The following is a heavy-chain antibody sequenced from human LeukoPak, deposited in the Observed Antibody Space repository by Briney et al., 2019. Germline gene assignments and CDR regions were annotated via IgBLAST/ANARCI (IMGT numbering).Heavy chain of an antibody. CDR2: IYYTGRT. J-gene: IGHJ4*02. Sequence: PSETLSLTCTVSGGSISSSSYYWGWIRQPPGKGLEWIATIYYTGRTYYNPSLKSRVTISIDTSKNQFSLKLSSVPAADTAVYYCARLGIKYDYVWGSYRSIPYYFDYWGQGTLVTVSS. CDR1: GGSISSSSYY. CDR3: ARLGIKYDYVWGSYRSIPYYFDY. D-gene: IGHD3-16*02. V-gene: IGHV4-39*01.